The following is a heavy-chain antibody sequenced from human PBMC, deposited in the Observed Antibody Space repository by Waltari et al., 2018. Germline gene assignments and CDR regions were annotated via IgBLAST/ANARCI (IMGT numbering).Heavy chain of an antibody. V-gene: IGHV1-3*01. D-gene: IGHD6-19*01. CDR1: GYTFTSYA. J-gene: IGHJ4*02. Sequence: QVQLVQSGAEVKKPGASVKVSCKASGYTFTSYAMHWVRQAPGQRLEWMGWINAGNGNTKYSQKFQGRVTITRDTSASTAYMELSSLRSEDTAVYYCARYGYSSGPYYFDYWGQGTLVTVSS. CDR2: INAGNGNT. CDR3: ARYGYSSGPYYFDY.